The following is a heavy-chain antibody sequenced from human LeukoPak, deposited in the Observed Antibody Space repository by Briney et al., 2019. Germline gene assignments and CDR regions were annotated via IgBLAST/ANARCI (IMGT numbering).Heavy chain of an antibody. CDR1: GFTFSSYW. J-gene: IGHJ4*02. D-gene: IGHD3-3*01. Sequence: GGSLRLSCAASGFTFSSYWMHWVRQAPGKGLVWVSRINSDGSSTSYADSVKGRFTISRDNAKNTLYLQMNSLRAEDTAVYYCAKPPLYDFWSGYYFDYWGQGTLVTVSS. CDR2: INSDGSST. CDR3: AKPPLYDFWSGYYFDY. V-gene: IGHV3-74*01.